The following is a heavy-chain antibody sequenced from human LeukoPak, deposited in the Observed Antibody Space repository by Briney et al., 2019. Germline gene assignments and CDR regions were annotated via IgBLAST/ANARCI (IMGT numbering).Heavy chain of an antibody. CDR3: ARGYDYYDSCGYGY. CDR2: IWYDGSNK. V-gene: IGHV3-33*01. CDR1: GFTFSSYG. D-gene: IGHD3-22*01. J-gene: IGHJ4*02. Sequence: PGGSLRLSCAASGFTFSSYGMHWVRQAPGKGLEWVAVIWYDGSNKYYADSVKGRFTISRDNSKNTLYLQMNSLRAEDTAVYYCARGYDYYDSCGYGYWGQGTLVTVSS.